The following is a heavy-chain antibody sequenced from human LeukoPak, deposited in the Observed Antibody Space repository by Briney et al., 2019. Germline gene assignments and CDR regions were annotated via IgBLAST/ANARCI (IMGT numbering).Heavy chain of an antibody. J-gene: IGHJ3*02. CDR1: GFTFSGNG. V-gene: IGHV3-30*02. Sequence: GGSLRLSCTTSGFTFSGNGMHWVRQAPGKGLEWVAFIRYDGTNTYYADSVKGRFTISRDNSKNTLYLQMNSLRAEDTAVYYCARVGRNGYKLFDIWGQGTMVTVSS. D-gene: IGHD5-24*01. CDR3: ARVGRNGYKLFDI. CDR2: IRYDGTNT.